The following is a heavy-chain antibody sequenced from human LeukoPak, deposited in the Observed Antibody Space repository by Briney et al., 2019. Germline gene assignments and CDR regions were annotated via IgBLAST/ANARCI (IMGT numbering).Heavy chain of an antibody. Sequence: SETLSLTCTVSGGSTSSSSYYWGWIRQPPGKGLEWIGSIYYSGSTYYNPSLKSRVTISVDTSKNQFSLKLSSVTAADTAVYYCARHPPGMSIAAPWFDPWGQGTLVTVSS. CDR2: IYYSGST. J-gene: IGHJ5*02. V-gene: IGHV4-39*01. CDR1: GGSTSSSSYY. CDR3: ARHPPGMSIAAPWFDP. D-gene: IGHD6-6*01.